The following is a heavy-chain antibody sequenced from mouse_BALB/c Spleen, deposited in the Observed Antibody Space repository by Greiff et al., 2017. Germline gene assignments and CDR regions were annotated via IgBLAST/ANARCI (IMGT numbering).Heavy chain of an antibody. J-gene: IGHJ3*01. D-gene: IGHD1-2*01. V-gene: IGHV14-3*02. CDR1: GFNIKDTY. CDR2: IDPANGNT. Sequence: EVKVVESGAELVKPGASVKLSCTASGFNIKDTYMHWVKQRPEQGLEWIGRIDPANGNTKYDPKFQGKATITADTSSNSAYLQLSSLTSEDTAVYYCARGTTAGFAYWGQGTLVTVSA. CDR3: ARGTTAGFAY.